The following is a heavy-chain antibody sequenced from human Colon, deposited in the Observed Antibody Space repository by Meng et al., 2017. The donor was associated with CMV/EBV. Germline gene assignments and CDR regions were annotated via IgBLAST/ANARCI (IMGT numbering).Heavy chain of an antibody. CDR1: GFTFSDYY. J-gene: IGHJ4*02. Sequence: GGSLRLSCAASGFTFSDYYMSWIRQAPGKGLEWVSYISSSGSTIYYADSVKGRFTVSRDDATDSLYLQLNSLRAEDTALYYCARDKGFLGGTFDYWGQGTLVTVSS. CDR3: ARDKGFLGGTFDY. CDR2: ISSSGSTI. V-gene: IGHV3-11*04. D-gene: IGHD3-10*01.